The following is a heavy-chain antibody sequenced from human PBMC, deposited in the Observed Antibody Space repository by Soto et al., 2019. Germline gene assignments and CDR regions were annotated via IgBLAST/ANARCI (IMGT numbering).Heavy chain of an antibody. CDR2: IIPIFGTA. J-gene: IGHJ5*02. V-gene: IGHV1-69*12. CDR1: GGTFSSYA. Sequence: QVQLVQSGAEVKKPGSSVKVSCKASGGTFSSYAISWVRQAPGQGLEWMGGIIPIFGTANYAQKFQGRVTITADESTSKADMELSSLRSEDTAVYYCARSPIAVAGQYNWFDPWGQGTLVTVSS. D-gene: IGHD6-19*01. CDR3: ARSPIAVAGQYNWFDP.